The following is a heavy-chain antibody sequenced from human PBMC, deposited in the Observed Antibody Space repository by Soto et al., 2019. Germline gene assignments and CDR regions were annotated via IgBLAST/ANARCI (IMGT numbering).Heavy chain of an antibody. CDR2: IYRGGTI. V-gene: IGHV3-53*01. Sequence: EVRLVESGGGLIQPGGSLTVSCAASGFSVSDNYMSWVRQPPGKGLEWVSVIYRGGTIFYADSVKGRFIISRDSSKNTMYLHMSTLRGEDTATYYCGGVSCSGGGCYPVWYFELWGRGTLVTVSS. J-gene: IGHJ2*01. CDR3: GGVSCSGGGCYPVWYFEL. CDR1: GFSVSDNY. D-gene: IGHD2-15*01.